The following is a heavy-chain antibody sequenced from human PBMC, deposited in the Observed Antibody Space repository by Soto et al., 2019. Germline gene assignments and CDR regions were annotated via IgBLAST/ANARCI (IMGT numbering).Heavy chain of an antibody. CDR3: ARMATFGSLNWFDP. V-gene: IGHV1-8*01. CDR2: MNPGSGDT. CDR1: GYSFTNND. J-gene: IGHJ5*02. Sequence: ASVKVSCKASGYSFTNNDVSWVRQATGQGLGWMGWMNPGSGDTGYAQKFQGRVTMTRDISIATAYMELSSLRSDDTAIYYCARMATFGSLNWFDPWGQGTLVTVSS. D-gene: IGHD3-16*01.